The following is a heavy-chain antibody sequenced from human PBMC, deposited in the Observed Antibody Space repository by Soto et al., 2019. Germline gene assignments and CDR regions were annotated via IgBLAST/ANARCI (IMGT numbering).Heavy chain of an antibody. CDR2: INAYNGNT. Sequence: QVHLVQSGAEVKNPGASVKVSCKASGYSFTRYGIGWARQAPGQGLEWMGWINAYNGNTNYAQNLQVRLTLTTDTSTTTAYMELRSLRSNDTAIYYCAMVDVYVTPSPQDVWGQGTTVTVSS. CDR1: GYSFTRYG. D-gene: IGHD3-16*01. V-gene: IGHV1-18*01. CDR3: AMVDVYVTPSPQDV. J-gene: IGHJ6*02.